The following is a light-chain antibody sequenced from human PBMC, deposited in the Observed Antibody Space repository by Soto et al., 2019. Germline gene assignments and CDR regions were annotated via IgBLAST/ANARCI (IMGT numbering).Light chain of an antibody. CDR1: SSDVGSYNL. J-gene: IGLJ2*01. Sequence: QSLLTQPASVSGSPEQSITISCTGTSSDVGSYNLVSWYQQHPGKVPKLMIYEVSKRPSGVSNRFSGSKFGNTASLTISGLQAEDEADYYCCSYAGSGIVIFGGGTKLTVL. V-gene: IGLV2-23*02. CDR3: CSYAGSGIVI. CDR2: EVS.